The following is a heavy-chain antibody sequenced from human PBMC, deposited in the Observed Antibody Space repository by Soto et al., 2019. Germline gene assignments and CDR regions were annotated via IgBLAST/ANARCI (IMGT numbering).Heavy chain of an antibody. V-gene: IGHV1-69*12. CDR2: IIPIFGTA. CDR1: GGTFSSYA. CDR3: ARDPLGDYDSSGYPPGYFQH. J-gene: IGHJ1*01. Sequence: QVQLVQSGAEVKKPGSSVKVSCKASGGTFSSYAISWVRQAPGQGLEWMGGIIPIFGTANYAQKFQGRVPNTENESRSTDYMERSRRRSKDTAVYYCARDPLGDYDSSGYPPGYFQHWGQGTLGTGSA. D-gene: IGHD3-22*01.